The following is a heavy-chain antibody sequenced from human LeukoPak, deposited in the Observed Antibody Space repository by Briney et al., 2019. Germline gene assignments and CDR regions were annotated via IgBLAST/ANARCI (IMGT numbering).Heavy chain of an antibody. J-gene: IGHJ6*02. D-gene: IGHD3-10*01. CDR1: GFTFTSYD. CDR2: MNPNSGNT. Sequence: ASVKVSRKASGFTFTSYDINWVRQAPGQGLEWMGWMNPNSGNTRYAQKVQGRITMTRDTSISTAYMELSSLRSEDTAVYYCVRGPTLVRGVIMPDSVGGMDVWGQGATVTVSS. V-gene: IGHV1-8*01. CDR3: VRGPTLVRGVIMPDSVGGMDV.